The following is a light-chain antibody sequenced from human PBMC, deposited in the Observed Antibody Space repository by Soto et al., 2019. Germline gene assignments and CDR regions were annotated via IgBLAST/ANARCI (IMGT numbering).Light chain of an antibody. CDR2: AAS. Sequence: AIRMTQSPSSLSASTGDRVTITCRASQGISSYLAWYQQKPGKAPKLLIYAASTLQSGVPSRFSGSGSGTDFTLTISCLKYEDFATYYCQQYYSYTRTFGQGTKVDIK. V-gene: IGKV1-8*01. J-gene: IGKJ1*01. CDR3: QQYYSYTRT. CDR1: QGISSY.